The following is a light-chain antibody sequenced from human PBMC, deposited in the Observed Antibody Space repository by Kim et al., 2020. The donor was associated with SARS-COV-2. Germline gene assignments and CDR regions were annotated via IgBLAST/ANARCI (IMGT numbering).Light chain of an antibody. CDR3: CLYPFTTWV. J-gene: IGLJ3*02. CDR1: GSDFAYYNY. CDR2: GVN. Sequence: QSALTQPASVSGSPGQSITISCTGSGSDFAYYNYVSWYQQHPGKAPKLLIFGVNKRPSGVSSRFSGSKSGNTASLTISGLQAEDEADYYCCLYPFTTWVFGGGTKVTVL. V-gene: IGLV2-14*03.